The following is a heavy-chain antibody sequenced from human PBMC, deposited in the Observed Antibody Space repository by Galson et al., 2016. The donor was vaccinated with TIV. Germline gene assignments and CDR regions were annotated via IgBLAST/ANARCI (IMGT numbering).Heavy chain of an antibody. V-gene: IGHV1-18*04. CDR2: ISGYDTNT. J-gene: IGHJ4*02. Sequence: SVKVSCKASGYTFTGYYMHWVRQAPGQGLEWMGWISGYDTNTEYVQKLQDRVTMTKDTSTSTAYMELRSLRYDDTAVYYCAGDAPYSSSWSIDYWGQGSLVTVSS. CDR1: GYTFTGYY. CDR3: AGDAPYSSSWSIDY. D-gene: IGHD6-13*01.